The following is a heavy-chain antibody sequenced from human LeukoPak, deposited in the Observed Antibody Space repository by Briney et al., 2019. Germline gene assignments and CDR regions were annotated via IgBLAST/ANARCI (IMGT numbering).Heavy chain of an antibody. Sequence: GASVKVSCKASGYTFTKSDYMHWVRQAPGQGREWMGIINPSDGTTFYAQKFQGRVTMTRDTSTNTVYMELSSLRSEDTAVFYCARGPTDMDFDYWGQGSLVTVSS. V-gene: IGHV1-46*01. CDR1: GYTFTKSDY. J-gene: IGHJ4*02. CDR2: INPSDGTT. CDR3: ARGPTDMDFDY.